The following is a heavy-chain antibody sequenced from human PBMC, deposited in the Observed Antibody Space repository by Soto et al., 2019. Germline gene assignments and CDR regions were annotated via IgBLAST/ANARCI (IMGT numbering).Heavy chain of an antibody. CDR2: LSGGGGST. CDR1: GFTFSTYA. Sequence: GGSLRLSCAASGFTFSTYAMSWVRQAPGKGLEWVSTLSGGGGSTYYADSVKGRFTISRDNSKNTVYLQMNSLRAEDTAVYYCAKVWGYGSSGCCNYFDLPGQGTLDIVSS. CDR3: AKVWGYGSSGCCNYFDL. D-gene: IGHD6-25*01. V-gene: IGHV3-23*01. J-gene: IGHJ4*02.